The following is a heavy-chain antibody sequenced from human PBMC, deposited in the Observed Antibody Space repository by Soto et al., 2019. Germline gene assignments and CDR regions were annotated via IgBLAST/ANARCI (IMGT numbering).Heavy chain of an antibody. CDR1: GGPFSGYY. Sequence: PSETLSLTCAVYGGPFSGYYWSWIRQPPGKGLEWIGEINHSGSTNYNPSLKSRVTISVDTSKNQFSLKLSSVTAADTAVYYCARSSYYYDSSGYAQSSFDYWGQGTLVTVSS. J-gene: IGHJ4*02. D-gene: IGHD3-22*01. CDR3: ARSSYYYDSSGYAQSSFDY. V-gene: IGHV4-34*01. CDR2: INHSGST.